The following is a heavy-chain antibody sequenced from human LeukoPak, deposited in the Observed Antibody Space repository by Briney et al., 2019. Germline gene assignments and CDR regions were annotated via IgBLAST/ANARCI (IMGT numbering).Heavy chain of an antibody. Sequence: SETLSLTCTVSGGSISSYYWSWIRQPPGKGLEWIGYIYYSGSTNYNPSLKSRVTISVDTSKNQFSLKLSSVTAADTAVYYCARLAARSVYYFDYWGQGPLVTVSS. D-gene: IGHD6-6*01. J-gene: IGHJ4*02. CDR2: IYYSGST. CDR3: ARLAARSVYYFDY. CDR1: GGSISSYY. V-gene: IGHV4-59*08.